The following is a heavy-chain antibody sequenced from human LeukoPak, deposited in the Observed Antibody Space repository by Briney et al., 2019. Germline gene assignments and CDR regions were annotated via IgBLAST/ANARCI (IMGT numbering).Heavy chain of an antibody. J-gene: IGHJ4*02. CDR3: ARDVGGGPFFDY. Sequence: SETLSLTCTVSGGSISIGGYYWSWIRQHPGKGLEWIGYIYYSGSTYYNPSLKSRVTISVDTSKKQFSLKLNSVTAADSAVYYCARDVGGGPFFDYWGQGTLVTVSS. CDR2: IYYSGST. V-gene: IGHV4-31*03. CDR1: GGSISIGGYY. D-gene: IGHD2-15*01.